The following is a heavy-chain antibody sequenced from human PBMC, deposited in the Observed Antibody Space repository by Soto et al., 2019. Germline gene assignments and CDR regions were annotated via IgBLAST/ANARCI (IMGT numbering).Heavy chain of an antibody. CDR1: GCTFSSYG. D-gene: IGHD3-22*01. CDR2: ISPYNDDT. CDR3: ARGGYYDSSGSRNYHYYGMDV. J-gene: IGHJ6*02. V-gene: IGHV1-18*01. Sequence: QAQLVQSGVEVKKPGASVKVSCKASGCTFSSYGINWVRQAPGQGLEWLGWISPYNDDTKYAQKLQGRVTMTTDTSSRTAYMALRSLRSDDTAVYFCARGGYYDSSGSRNYHYYGMDVWGQGTTVTVSS.